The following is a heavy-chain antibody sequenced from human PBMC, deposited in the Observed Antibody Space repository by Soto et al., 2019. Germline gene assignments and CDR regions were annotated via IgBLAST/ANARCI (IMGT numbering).Heavy chain of an antibody. CDR3: AGGITIFGVAPFDY. CDR1: GGTISSYY. Sequence: SETLSLTCTVSGGTISSYYWSWIRQPPGKGLEWIGYIYYSGSTNYNPSLKSRVTISVDTSKNQFSLKLSSVTAADTAVYYCAGGITIFGVAPFDYWGQGTLVTVSS. V-gene: IGHV4-59*01. J-gene: IGHJ4*02. CDR2: IYYSGST. D-gene: IGHD3-3*01.